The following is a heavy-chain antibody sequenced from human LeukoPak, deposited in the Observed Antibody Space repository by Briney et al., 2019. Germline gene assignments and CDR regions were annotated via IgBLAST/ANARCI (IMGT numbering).Heavy chain of an antibody. D-gene: IGHD2-2*02. V-gene: IGHV1-69*04. CDR2: IIPILGIA. CDR1: GGTFSSYA. CDR3: ASGYCSSISCYTSAEFDP. J-gene: IGHJ5*02. Sequence: SVKVSCKASGGTFSSYAISWVRQAPGQGLEWMGRIIPILGIANYAQKFQGRVTITADKSTSTAYMELSSLRSEDTAVYYCASGYCSSISCYTSAEFDPWGQGTLVTVSS.